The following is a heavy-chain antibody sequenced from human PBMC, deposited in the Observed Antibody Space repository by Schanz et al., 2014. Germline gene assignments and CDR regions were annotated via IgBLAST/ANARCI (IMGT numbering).Heavy chain of an antibody. Sequence: QVQLVQSGSELKKPGASVKVSCKASGYTFTTYGISWVRQAPGQGLEWMGWISAYNGNTNYAQKFQGRVVMTTDTSTSTTYMELRSLRSDDTAVYYCARVAVCSSTTCQSFDYWGQGTLVTVSS. CDR3: ARVAVCSSTTCQSFDY. J-gene: IGHJ4*02. V-gene: IGHV1-18*01. CDR1: GYTFTTYG. CDR2: ISAYNGNT. D-gene: IGHD2-2*01.